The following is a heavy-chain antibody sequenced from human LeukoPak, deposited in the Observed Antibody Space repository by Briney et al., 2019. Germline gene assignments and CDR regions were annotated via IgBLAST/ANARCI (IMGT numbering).Heavy chain of an antibody. CDR3: ARGRRKLRLRGIDY. Sequence: PSETLSLTCAVYGGSFSGYYWSWIRQPPGKGLEWIGEINHSGSTNYNPSLKSRVTISVDTSKNQFSLKLSSVTAADTAVYYCARGRRKLRLRGIDYWGQGTLVTVSS. CDR2: INHSGST. J-gene: IGHJ4*02. V-gene: IGHV4-34*01. CDR1: GGSFSGYY. D-gene: IGHD5-18*01.